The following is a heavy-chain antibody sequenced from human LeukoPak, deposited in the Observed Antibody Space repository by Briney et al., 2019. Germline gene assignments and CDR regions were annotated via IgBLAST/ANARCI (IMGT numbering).Heavy chain of an antibody. CDR3: ASLVVTDNWAFDI. D-gene: IGHD2-21*02. V-gene: IGHV3-74*01. Sequence: PGGSLRLSCAASGFTFSSYWMHWVRHAPGEGLVWVSRINNDASSTSYADSVKGRFTISRDNAKNTVYLQMNSLRAGDTAVYYCASLVVTDNWAFDIWGQGTTVFVSS. CDR1: GFTFSSYW. CDR2: INNDASST. J-gene: IGHJ3*02.